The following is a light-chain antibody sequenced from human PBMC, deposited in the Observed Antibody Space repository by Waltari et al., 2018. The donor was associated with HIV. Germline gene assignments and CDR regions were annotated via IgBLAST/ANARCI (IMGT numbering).Light chain of an antibody. V-gene: IGKV1-9*01. CDR1: QAVGSY. J-gene: IGKJ4*01. Sequence: IQLTQSPSFLSASVGERLTITCRATQAVGSYLAWYQQKPGKAPNLLIYSVSILQTGVPSRFSGSGSGTEFTLTITSLQPEDFATYYCQQLKTYPLSFGGGTKVEIK. CDR3: QQLKTYPLS. CDR2: SVS.